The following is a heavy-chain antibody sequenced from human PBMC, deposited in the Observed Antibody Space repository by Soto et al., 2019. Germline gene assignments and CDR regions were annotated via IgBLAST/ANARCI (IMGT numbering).Heavy chain of an antibody. CDR2: IYWDGDK. D-gene: IGHD2-2*01. CDR1: GFSLSTSGVG. CDR3: THRQTSAALDY. Sequence: QITLKESGPTLVKPTQSLTLTCTFSGFSLSTSGVGVGWIRQPPGKALEWLALIYWDGDKRYSPSLKNRLTITKDSSNNQVDLTMTNTDPVDTAIYYCTHRQTSAALDYWGQGSLVTVSS. V-gene: IGHV2-5*02. J-gene: IGHJ4*02.